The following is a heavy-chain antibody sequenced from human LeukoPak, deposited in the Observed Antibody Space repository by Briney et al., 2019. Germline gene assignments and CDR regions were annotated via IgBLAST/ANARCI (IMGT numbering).Heavy chain of an antibody. CDR1: GYTFTGYY. CDR2: INPNSGGT. Sequence: ASVKVSCKASGYTFTGYYMHWVRQAPGQGLEWMGWINPNSGGTNYAQKFQGRVTMTRDTSISTAYMEPSRLRSDDTAVYYCARVLRGYSSSWSFDYWGQGTLVTVSS. V-gene: IGHV1-2*02. D-gene: IGHD6-13*01. J-gene: IGHJ4*02. CDR3: ARVLRGYSSSWSFDY.